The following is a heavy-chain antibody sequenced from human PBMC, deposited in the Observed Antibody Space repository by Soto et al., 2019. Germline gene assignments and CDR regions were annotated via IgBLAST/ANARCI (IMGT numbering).Heavy chain of an antibody. J-gene: IGHJ5*02. D-gene: IGHD3-16*01. V-gene: IGHV1-46*01. CDR1: GYTFTSYY. CDR3: ARGGTYRDNWFDA. CDR2: IIPSGGGT. Sequence: ASVKVSCKASGYTFTSYYMHWVRQAPGQGPEWMGIIIPSGGGTSYAQKFQDRVTMTRDTATSTVYLELRGLTSEDTAVYYCARGGTYRDNWFDAWGQGTLFPVSS.